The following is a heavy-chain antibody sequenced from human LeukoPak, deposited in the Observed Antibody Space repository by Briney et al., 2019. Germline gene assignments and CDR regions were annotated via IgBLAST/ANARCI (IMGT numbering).Heavy chain of an antibody. V-gene: IGHV4-59*12. CDR3: ARSLSYGRFYYYMDV. CDR2: IYYSGST. Sequence: SETLSLTCTVSGGSISNKYWSWIRQPPGKGLEWIGYIYYSGSTNYNPSLKSRVTISVDKSKNQFSLKLSSVTAADTAVYYCARSLSYGRFYYYMDVWGKGTTVTVSS. CDR1: GGSISNKY. J-gene: IGHJ6*03. D-gene: IGHD5-18*01.